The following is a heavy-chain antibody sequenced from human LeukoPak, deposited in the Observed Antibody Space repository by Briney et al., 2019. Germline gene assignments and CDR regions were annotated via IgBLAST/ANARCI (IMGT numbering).Heavy chain of an antibody. Sequence: VASVKVSCKASGYTFTGYYMHWVRQAPGQGLEWMGWINPKSGDTNYAQKFQGRVTMTRDTSISTAYMELSRLRSDDTAVYYCARDHSPFWTGYFNWFDPWGQGTLVTVSS. CDR3: ARDHSPFWTGYFNWFDP. CDR2: INPKSGDT. CDR1: GYTFTGYY. J-gene: IGHJ5*02. V-gene: IGHV1-2*02. D-gene: IGHD3/OR15-3a*01.